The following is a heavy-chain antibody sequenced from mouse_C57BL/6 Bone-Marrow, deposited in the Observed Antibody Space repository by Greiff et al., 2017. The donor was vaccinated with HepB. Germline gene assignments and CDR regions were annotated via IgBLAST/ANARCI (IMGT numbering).Heavy chain of an antibody. V-gene: IGHV1-15*01. CDR3: TREATVVAKGFAY. CDR1: GYTFTDYE. CDR2: IDPETGGT. J-gene: IGHJ3*01. Sequence: VKLMESGAELVRPGASVTLSCKASGYTFTDYEMHWVKQTPVHGLEWIGAIDPETGGTAYNQKFKGKAILTADKSSSTAYMELRSLTSEDSAVYYCTREATVVAKGFAYWGQGTLVTVSA. D-gene: IGHD1-1*01.